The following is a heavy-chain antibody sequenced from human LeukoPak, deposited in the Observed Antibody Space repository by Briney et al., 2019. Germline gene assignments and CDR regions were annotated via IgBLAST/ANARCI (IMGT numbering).Heavy chain of an antibody. J-gene: IGHJ4*02. V-gene: IGHV4-59*01. CDR3: ARGTTVTPLGY. CDR1: GGSISSYY. CDR2: IYYSGST. D-gene: IGHD4-17*01. Sequence: PPETLSLTCTVSGGSISSYYWSWIRQPPGKGLEWIGYIYYSGSTNYNPTLKSRVTISVDTSKNQFSLKLSSVTAADTAVYYCARGTTVTPLGYWGQGTLVTVSS.